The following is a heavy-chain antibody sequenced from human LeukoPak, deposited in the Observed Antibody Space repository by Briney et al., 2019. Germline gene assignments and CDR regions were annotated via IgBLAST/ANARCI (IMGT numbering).Heavy chain of an antibody. CDR2: INPHSGDS. V-gene: IGHV1-2*02. D-gene: IGHD3-16*01. CDR3: GRALRTMITFDRLIGN. Sequence: GASVKVSCKPSGYTFTAYYMHWVRQAPGQGLEWMGWINPHSGDSKFPQKFQGRVTMTRDTSISTAYMELSRLRSDDAAVYYCGRALRTMITFDRLIGNWGQGTLVTVSS. CDR1: GYTFTAYY. J-gene: IGHJ4*02.